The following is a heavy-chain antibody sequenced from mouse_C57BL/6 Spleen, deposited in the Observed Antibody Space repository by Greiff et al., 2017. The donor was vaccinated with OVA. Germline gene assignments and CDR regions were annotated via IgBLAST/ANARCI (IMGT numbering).Heavy chain of an antibody. Sequence: QVQLQQSGAELVKPGASVKLSCKASGYTFTEYTIHWVKQRSGQGLEWIGWFYPGSGSIKYNEKFKDKATLTADKSSSTVYMELSRLTSEDSAVYFCARHEEAGYDYAGAWFAYWGQGTLVTVSA. D-gene: IGHD2-4*01. CDR3: ARHEEAGYDYAGAWFAY. J-gene: IGHJ3*01. CDR1: GYTFTEYT. CDR2: FYPGSGSI. V-gene: IGHV1-62-2*01.